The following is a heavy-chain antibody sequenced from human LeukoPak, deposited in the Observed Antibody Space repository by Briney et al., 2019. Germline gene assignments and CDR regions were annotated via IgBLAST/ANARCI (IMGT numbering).Heavy chain of an antibody. CDR1: GGSFSGYY. J-gene: IGHJ4*02. V-gene: IGHV4-34*01. D-gene: IGHD3-22*01. CDR2: INHSGST. Sequence: PSETLSLTCAVYGGSFSGYYWSWIRQPPGKGLEWIGEINHSGSTNYNPSLKSRVTISVDTSKNQFSLKLSSVTVADTAVYYCARGTEDFSSGYYAVFDYWGQGTLVTVSS. CDR3: ARGTEDFSSGYYAVFDY.